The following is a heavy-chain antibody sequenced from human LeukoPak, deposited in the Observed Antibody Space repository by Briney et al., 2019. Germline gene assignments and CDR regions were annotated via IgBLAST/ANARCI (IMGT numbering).Heavy chain of an antibody. CDR2: IIPIFGTA. CDR3: ARENYYDSSGFYLDY. D-gene: IGHD3-22*01. Sequence: SVKVSCKASGGTFSSYAISWVRQAPGQGLELMGRIIPIFGTANYAQKFQGRATITTDESTSTAYMELSSLRSEDTAVYYCARENYYDSSGFYLDYWGQGTLVTVSS. J-gene: IGHJ4*02. V-gene: IGHV1-69*05. CDR1: GGTFSSYA.